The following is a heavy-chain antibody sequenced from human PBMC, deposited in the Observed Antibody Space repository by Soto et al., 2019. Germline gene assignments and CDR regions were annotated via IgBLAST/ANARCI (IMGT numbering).Heavy chain of an antibody. CDR1: GDSVSSNRAT. V-gene: IGHV6-1*01. D-gene: IGHD6-13*01. Sequence: QVQLQQSGPGLVKPSQTLSLTCAISGDSVSSNRATWNWFRQSPSRGLEWLGRTYYRSKWYHDYAVSLNGRGTINPYTSQNQFSLHLTSVTPEDTAVYYCGRLVGNSWIDYWGQGTLVTVSS. CDR2: TYYRSKWYH. CDR3: GRLVGNSWIDY. J-gene: IGHJ4*02.